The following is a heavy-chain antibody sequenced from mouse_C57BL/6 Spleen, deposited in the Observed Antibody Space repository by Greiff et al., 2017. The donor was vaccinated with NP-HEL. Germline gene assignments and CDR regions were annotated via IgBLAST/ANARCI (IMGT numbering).Heavy chain of an antibody. V-gene: IGHV1-64*01. CDR2: IHPNSGST. Sequence: QVQLQQPGAELVKPGASVKLSCKASGYTFTSYWMHWVKQRPGQGLEWIGMIHPNSGSTNYNEKFKSKATLTVDKSSSTAYMQLSSLTSEGSAVYYCARQVLHYFDYWGQGTTLTVSS. J-gene: IGHJ2*01. CDR3: ARQVLHYFDY. D-gene: IGHD2-14*01. CDR1: GYTFTSYW.